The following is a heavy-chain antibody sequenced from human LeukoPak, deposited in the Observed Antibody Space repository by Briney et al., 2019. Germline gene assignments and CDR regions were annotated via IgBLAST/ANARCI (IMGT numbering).Heavy chain of an antibody. CDR2: VSGSGGNT. CDR3: ARDRCGDICFYGLDV. V-gene: IGHV3-23*01. Sequence: PGGSLRLSCAASEFTFNTYAMSWVRQAPGKGLEWVSGVSGSGGNTYYTDSVKGRLTISRDNSKNTLYLEMNSLRAEDTAVYYCARDRCGDICFYGLDVWGQGTTVSVSS. J-gene: IGHJ6*02. D-gene: IGHD2-21*01. CDR1: EFTFNTYA.